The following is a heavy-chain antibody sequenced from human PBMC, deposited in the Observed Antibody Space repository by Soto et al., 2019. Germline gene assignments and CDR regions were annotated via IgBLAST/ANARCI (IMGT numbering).Heavy chain of an antibody. CDR3: ARVGVPRAVAGTGPINWFDP. J-gene: IGHJ5*02. Sequence: SQTLSLTCAISGDSVSSNSAAWNWIRQSPSRGLEWLGRTYYRSKWYNDYAVSVKSRITINPDTSKNQFSLQLNSVTPEDTAVYYCARVGVPRAVAGTGPINWFDPWGQGTLVTVSS. V-gene: IGHV6-1*01. CDR2: TYYRSKWYN. D-gene: IGHD6-19*01. CDR1: GDSVSSNSAA.